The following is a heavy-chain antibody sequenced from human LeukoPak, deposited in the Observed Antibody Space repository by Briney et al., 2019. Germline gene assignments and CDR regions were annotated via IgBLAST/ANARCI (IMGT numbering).Heavy chain of an antibody. CDR1: NGSISGYY. CDR3: ARFAYTTRPSDV. J-gene: IGHJ6*04. CDR2: IYSSGST. Sequence: SETLFLTRSVSNGSISGYYWSWIPPPPGQTLEWIGYIYSSGSTNYNPSLQSRVTMSVDTSMNQFSLRLSSVTAADTAIYYGARFAYTTRPSDVWGKGTTVTVSS. V-gene: IGHV4-4*09. D-gene: IGHD3-16*01.